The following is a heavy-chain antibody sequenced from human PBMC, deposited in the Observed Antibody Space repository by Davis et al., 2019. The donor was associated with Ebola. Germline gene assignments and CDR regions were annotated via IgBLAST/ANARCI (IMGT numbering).Heavy chain of an antibody. D-gene: IGHD4-11*01. J-gene: IGHJ6*02. CDR3: ARGEATVTTLMGMGYYYYGMDV. V-gene: IGHV1-2*02. CDR1: GYTFTSYA. Sequence: ASVKVSCKASGYTFTSYAMHWVRQAPGQGLEWMGWINPNSGGTNYAQKFQGRVTMTRDTSISTAYMELSSLRSEDTAVYYCARGEATVTTLMGMGYYYYGMDVWGQGTTVTVSS. CDR2: INPNSGGT.